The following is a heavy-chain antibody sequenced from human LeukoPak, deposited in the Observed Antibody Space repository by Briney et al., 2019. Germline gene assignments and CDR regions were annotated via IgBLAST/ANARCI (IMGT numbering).Heavy chain of an antibody. D-gene: IGHD4-11*01. Sequence: GGSLRLSCAASGFTFSSHWMSWVRQAPGKGLEWVANIKQDGSEKYYVDSVKGRFTISRDNAKNSLYLQMNSLRAEDTAVYYCARLRTTLDAFDIWGQGTMVTVSS. CDR1: GFTFSSHW. V-gene: IGHV3-7*01. J-gene: IGHJ3*02. CDR3: ARLRTTLDAFDI. CDR2: IKQDGSEK.